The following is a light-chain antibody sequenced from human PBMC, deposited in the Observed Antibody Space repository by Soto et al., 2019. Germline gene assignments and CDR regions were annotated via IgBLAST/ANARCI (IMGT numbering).Light chain of an antibody. CDR1: SSNIGAGYD. J-gene: IGLJ3*02. Sequence: QPVLTQPPSVSGAPGQRVTISCTGSSSNIGAGYDVHWYQQLPGTAPKLLIYGNSNRPSGVPDRFSGSKSGTSVSLAITGLQAEDEADYYCQSYDSSLSGWVFGGGTQLTVL. CDR2: GNS. CDR3: QSYDSSLSGWV. V-gene: IGLV1-40*01.